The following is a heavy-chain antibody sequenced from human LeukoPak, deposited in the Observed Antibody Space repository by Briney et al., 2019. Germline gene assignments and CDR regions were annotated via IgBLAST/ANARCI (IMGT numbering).Heavy chain of an antibody. CDR1: GGSISSSNYY. Sequence: SQTLSLTCSVSGGSISSSNYYWSWIRQPAGEGLEWIGRIYTSESTNYNPSLKSRVTISVDTSRNQFSLKLSSVTAADTAVYYCARPVPSRLGWFDPWGQGTLVTVSS. CDR3: ARPVPSRLGWFDP. V-gene: IGHV4-61*02. D-gene: IGHD1-1*01. J-gene: IGHJ5*02. CDR2: IYTSEST.